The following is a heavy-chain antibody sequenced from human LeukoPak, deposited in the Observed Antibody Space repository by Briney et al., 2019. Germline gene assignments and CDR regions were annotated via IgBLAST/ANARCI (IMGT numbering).Heavy chain of an antibody. V-gene: IGHV3-21*01. J-gene: IGHJ4*02. CDR2: ISSSSSYI. CDR1: GFSLKTYN. Sequence: GGSLRLSCAASGFSLKTYNMNWVRQAPGKGLEWVSSISSSSSYIYYADSVKGRFTISRDNAKNSLYLQMNSLRAEDTAVYYCARERFYFDYWGQGTLVTVSS. CDR3: ARERFYFDY. D-gene: IGHD4-17*01.